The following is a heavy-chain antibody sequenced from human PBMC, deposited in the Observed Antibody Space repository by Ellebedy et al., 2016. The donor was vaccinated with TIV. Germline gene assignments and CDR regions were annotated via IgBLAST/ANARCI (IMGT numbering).Heavy chain of an antibody. CDR1: GFIFSDHY. Sequence: GGSLRLSCAASGFIFSDHYIDWVRQAPGKGLEWVGRIKSKTDGGTTDYDAPVKGRFTISRDDSKNTLYLQMNSLKTEDTAVYYCTTSSGWYKVFDYWGQGTLVTVSS. V-gene: IGHV3-15*01. D-gene: IGHD6-19*01. CDR2: IKSKTDGGTT. J-gene: IGHJ4*02. CDR3: TTSSGWYKVFDY.